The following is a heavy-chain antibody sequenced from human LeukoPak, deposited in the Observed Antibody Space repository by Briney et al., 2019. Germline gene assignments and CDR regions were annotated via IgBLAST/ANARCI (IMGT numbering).Heavy chain of an antibody. CDR1: GDSLSSHY. D-gene: IGHD4-17*01. CDR3: ARQGGYGDSTHLDY. V-gene: IGHV4-59*11. Sequence: SETLSLTCTVFGDSLSSHYWSWIRQSPGKGLEWIGNIYYTGSTKYNPSLKSQVTISVDTSKNQFSLKLSSVTTGDTALYYCARQGGYGDSTHLDYWGRGTLVTVSS. CDR2: IYYTGST. J-gene: IGHJ4*02.